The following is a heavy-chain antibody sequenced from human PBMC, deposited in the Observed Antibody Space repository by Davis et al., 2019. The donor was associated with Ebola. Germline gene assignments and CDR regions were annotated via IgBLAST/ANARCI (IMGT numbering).Heavy chain of an antibody. D-gene: IGHD2/OR15-2a*01. Sequence: PGGSLRLSCAASGFAFKNAWMTWVRQAPGKGLEWVGRIKSKTDGGTVDYAAPVKGRFTISRDDSKDTLYLQMNSLKTEDTAVYYCSTTVKYFYYYYGFDVWGQGTTVTVSS. J-gene: IGHJ6*02. CDR1: GFAFKNAW. CDR2: IKSKTDGGTV. V-gene: IGHV3-15*05. CDR3: STTVKYFYYYYGFDV.